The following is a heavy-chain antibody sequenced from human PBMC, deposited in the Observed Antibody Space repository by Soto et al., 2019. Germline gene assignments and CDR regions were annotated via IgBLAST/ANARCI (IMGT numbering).Heavy chain of an antibody. CDR3: ARPGSLDWFDP. CDR1: GGSISSSSYY. J-gene: IGHJ5*02. CDR2: IYYSGST. V-gene: IGHV4-39*01. D-gene: IGHD2-15*01. Sequence: QLQLQESGPGLVKPSETLSLTCTVSGGSISSSSYYWGWIRQPPGKGLEWIGSIYYSGSTYYNPSLKSRVTLSVDTSKNQFSLKLSSVTAADTAVYYCARPGSLDWFDPWGQGTLVTVSS.